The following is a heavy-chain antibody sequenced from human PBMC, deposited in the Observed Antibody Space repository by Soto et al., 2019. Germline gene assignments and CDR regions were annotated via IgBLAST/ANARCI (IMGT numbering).Heavy chain of an antibody. CDR3: AKYSELPYQAYLQE. CDR1: GFTFSVYA. J-gene: IGHJ1*01. D-gene: IGHD1-7*01. CDR2: ISTNGGST. V-gene: IGHV3-23*01. Sequence: GSLRLSCAASGFTFSVYAMSWVRQAPGKGLEWVSAISTNGGSTFYADSLKGRFTISRDNSKSTLYLQMNGLRAEDTAIYYCAKYSELPYQAYLQEWGQGTLVTVSS.